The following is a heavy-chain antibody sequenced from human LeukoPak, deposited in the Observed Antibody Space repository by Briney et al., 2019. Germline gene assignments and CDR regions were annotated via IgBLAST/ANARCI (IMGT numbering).Heavy chain of an antibody. V-gene: IGHV3-30*18. CDR2: ISYDGSNK. D-gene: IGHD6-19*01. Sequence: PGRSLRLSCAASGFTFSNYGMHWVRQAPGKGLEWVAVISYDGSNKYYADSVKGRFTISRDNSKNTLYLQMNSLRAEDTAVYYCAKVGGTSSGWYGNFDYWGRGTLVTVSS. J-gene: IGHJ4*02. CDR3: AKVGGTSSGWYGNFDY. CDR1: GFTFSNYG.